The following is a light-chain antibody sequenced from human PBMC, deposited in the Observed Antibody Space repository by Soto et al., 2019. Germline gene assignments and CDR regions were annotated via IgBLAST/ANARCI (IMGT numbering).Light chain of an antibody. CDR1: QSVSSSS. CDR3: QLYGSSPPSWT. CDR2: GAS. J-gene: IGKJ1*01. V-gene: IGKV3-20*01. Sequence: ETVLTQSPGTLSLSPGERATLSCRASQSVSSSSLAWYQQKPGQAPRLLIYGASSRASGIPDRFSGSGSGTDFTLTTSRLEPEDFAVYYCQLYGSSPPSWTFGQGTKVEIK.